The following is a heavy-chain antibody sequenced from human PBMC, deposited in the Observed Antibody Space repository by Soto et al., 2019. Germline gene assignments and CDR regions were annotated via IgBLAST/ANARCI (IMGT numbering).Heavy chain of an antibody. J-gene: IGHJ4*02. CDR3: VKWDNAYFDS. V-gene: IGHV3-30*03. CDR1: GFIFSYSG. D-gene: IGHD1-26*01. CDR2: VSHDGSYQ. Sequence: AVGSLRLSCAASGFIFSYSGMHWVRQAPGKGLEWVAVVSHDGSYQNYADSVKGRFIVSRDNSKNTVDLLMNNLRVDDTAVYFCVKWDNAYFDSWGPGTLVTVSS.